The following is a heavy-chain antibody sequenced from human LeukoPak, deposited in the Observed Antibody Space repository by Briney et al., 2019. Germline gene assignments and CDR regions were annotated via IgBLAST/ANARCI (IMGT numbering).Heavy chain of an antibody. CDR1: GGTFSSYA. V-gene: IGHV1-69*04. CDR2: IIPILGIA. Sequence: SVKVSCKASGGTFSSYAISWVRQAPGQGLEWMGRIIPILGIANYAQKFQGRITITADKSTSTAYMELSSLRSEDTAVYYCARERVYYDSRKRIDYWGQGTLVTVSS. J-gene: IGHJ4*02. CDR3: ARERVYYDSRKRIDY. D-gene: IGHD3-22*01.